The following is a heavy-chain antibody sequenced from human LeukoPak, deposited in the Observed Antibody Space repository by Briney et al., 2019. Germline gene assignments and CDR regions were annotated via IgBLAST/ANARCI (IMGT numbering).Heavy chain of an antibody. CDR3: ATFDSYDSSGYPNWFDP. V-gene: IGHV1-24*01. CDR1: GYTLTELS. Sequence: ASVKVSCKVSGYTLTELSMHWVRQAPGKGLEWMGGFDPEDGETIYAQKFQGRVTMTEDTSTDTAYMELSSLRSEDTAVYYCATFDSYDSSGYPNWFDPWGQGTLVTVSS. CDR2: FDPEDGET. J-gene: IGHJ5*02. D-gene: IGHD3-22*01.